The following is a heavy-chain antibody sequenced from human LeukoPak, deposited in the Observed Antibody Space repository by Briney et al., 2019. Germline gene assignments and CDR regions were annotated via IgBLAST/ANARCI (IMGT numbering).Heavy chain of an antibody. CDR2: ISYDGSDK. CDR3: AREPPNCSGGSCYTFDY. V-gene: IGHV3-30*04. J-gene: IGHJ4*02. D-gene: IGHD2-15*01. CDR1: GFTFSNYA. Sequence: GGSLGLSCAASGFTFSNYAMHWVRQAPGKGLEWVAVISYDGSDKYYADSVKGRFTISRDNSKNTLYLQMNSLRAEDTAVYYCAREPPNCSGGSCYTFDYWGQGTLVTVSS.